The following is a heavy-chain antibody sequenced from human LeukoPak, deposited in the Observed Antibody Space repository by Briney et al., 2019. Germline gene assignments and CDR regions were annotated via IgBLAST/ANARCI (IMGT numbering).Heavy chain of an antibody. Sequence: SVKVSCKASGGTFSSYTISWVRQAPGQGLEWMGRIIPILGIANYAQKFQGRVTITADKSTSTAYMELSSLRSEDTAVYYCARVRRNGARVVGEAFEIWGQGTMVTVSS. CDR2: IIPILGIA. D-gene: IGHD1-26*01. V-gene: IGHV1-69*02. J-gene: IGHJ3*02. CDR3: ARVRRNGARVVGEAFEI. CDR1: GGTFSSYT.